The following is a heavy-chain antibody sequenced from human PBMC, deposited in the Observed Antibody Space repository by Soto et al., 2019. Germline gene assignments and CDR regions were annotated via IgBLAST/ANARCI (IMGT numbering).Heavy chain of an antibody. J-gene: IGHJ5*02. V-gene: IGHV1-18*01. CDR1: GYTFSNYG. Sequence: AAVKVACKTSGYTFSNYGIAWVRQAPGQALEWLGWISLYSDGTNYAQKFQGRVSMTTDTSTTTASMELRSMRSDDTAVYYCARVVPGAEAWFGPWGQGTLVTVSS. D-gene: IGHD2-2*01. CDR3: ARVVPGAEAWFGP. CDR2: ISLYSDGT.